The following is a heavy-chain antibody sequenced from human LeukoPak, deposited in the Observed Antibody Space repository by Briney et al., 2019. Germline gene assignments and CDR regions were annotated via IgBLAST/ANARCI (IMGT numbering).Heavy chain of an antibody. D-gene: IGHD3-22*01. CDR1: GGTFSSYA. J-gene: IGHJ4*02. Sequence: GASVKVSCKASGGTFSSYAISWVRQAPGQGLEWMGGIIPIFGTANYAQKSQGRVTITADESTSTAYMELSSLRSEDTAVYYCARGGYYYDSSGYYSLDYWGQGTLVTVSS. V-gene: IGHV1-69*13. CDR2: IIPIFGTA. CDR3: ARGGYYYDSSGYYSLDY.